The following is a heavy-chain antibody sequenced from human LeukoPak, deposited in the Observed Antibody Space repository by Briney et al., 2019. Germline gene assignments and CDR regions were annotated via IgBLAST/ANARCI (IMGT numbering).Heavy chain of an antibody. V-gene: IGHV1-2*02. CDR1: GYTFTGYY. Sequence: GASVKVSCKASGYTFTGYYMHWVRQAPGQGLEWMGWINPNSGGTNYAQKFQGRVTMTRDTSISTAYMELSRLRSDDTAVYYCARGGERQLWLHTHSSSFDYWGQGTLVTVSS. J-gene: IGHJ4*02. CDR3: ARGGERQLWLHTHSSSFDY. CDR2: INPNSGGT. D-gene: IGHD5-18*01.